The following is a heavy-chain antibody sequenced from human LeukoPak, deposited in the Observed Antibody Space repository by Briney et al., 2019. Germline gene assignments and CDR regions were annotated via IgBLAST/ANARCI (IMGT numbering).Heavy chain of an antibody. V-gene: IGHV3-7*02. D-gene: IGHD4-23*01. CDR1: GFTFSSYW. CDR2: IHQDGSEQ. CDR3: ARNYGGYSP. Sequence: GGSLRLSCTASGFTFSSYWMSWVRQAPGKGLEWVAHIHQDGSEQYYVDSVKGRFTISRDNAKNSLYLQMNSLRAEDTAMYYCARNYGGYSPWGQGTLVTVSS. J-gene: IGHJ5*02.